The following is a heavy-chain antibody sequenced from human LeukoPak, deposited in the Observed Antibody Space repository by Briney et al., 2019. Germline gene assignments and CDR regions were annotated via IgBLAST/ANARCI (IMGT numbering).Heavy chain of an antibody. Sequence: SQTLSLTFAIAGDSVSTNSASWNWIRQSPSRGLEWLGRTYYRSNWYNDYAVSVRSRITINPDTSKNHFSLQLNSVTPEDTAVYYCARGAIGYCTSSSCYLFSWGQGTLVTVSS. D-gene: IGHD2-2*03. J-gene: IGHJ5*02. CDR1: GDSVSTNSAS. V-gene: IGHV6-1*01. CDR3: ARGAIGYCTSSSCYLFS. CDR2: TYYRSNWYN.